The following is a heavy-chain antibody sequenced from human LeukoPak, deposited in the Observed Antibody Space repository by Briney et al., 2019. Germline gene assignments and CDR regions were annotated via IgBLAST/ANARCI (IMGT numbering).Heavy chain of an antibody. CDR3: ARGRSGYDFSRNWFDP. CDR2: IYYSGST. Sequence: SQTLSLTCTVSGGSISSGGYYWSWIRQHPGKGLEWIGYIYYSGSTCYNPSLKSRVTISVDTSKNQFSLKLSSVTAADTAVYYCARGRSGYDFSRNWFDPWGQGTLVTVSS. J-gene: IGHJ5*02. V-gene: IGHV4-31*03. CDR1: GGSISSGGYY. D-gene: IGHD5-12*01.